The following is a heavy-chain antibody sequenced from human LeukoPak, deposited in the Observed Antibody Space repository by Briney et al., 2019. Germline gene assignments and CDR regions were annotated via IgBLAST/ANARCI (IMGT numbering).Heavy chain of an antibody. V-gene: IGHV3-74*01. Sequence: GTSLRLSCAASGFTFSTYWMHWDRQAPGKGLVWVSRINSDETTTRYADSVKGRFTISRDNAKSTLYLEMNSLRAEDTAVYYCTRSGYCSGGNCNSYFDSWGQGTLVTVSS. J-gene: IGHJ4*02. CDR3: TRSGYCSGGNCNSYFDS. CDR2: INSDETTT. CDR1: GFTFSTYW. D-gene: IGHD2-15*01.